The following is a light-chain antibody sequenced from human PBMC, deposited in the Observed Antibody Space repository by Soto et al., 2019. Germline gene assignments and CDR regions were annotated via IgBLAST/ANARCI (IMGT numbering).Light chain of an antibody. V-gene: IGKV4-1*01. CDR2: WAS. J-gene: IGKJ1*01. Sequence: DIVMTQSPDSLAVSLGERATINCKSSQSVLYSSNSKNYLAWYQQKPGQPPKLLIYWASTRESGVPDRFSGSGSGTDFTLTISALQAEDVAVYYCQQYYSILRTFGQGTKVEIK. CDR3: QQYYSILRT. CDR1: QSVLYSSNSKNY.